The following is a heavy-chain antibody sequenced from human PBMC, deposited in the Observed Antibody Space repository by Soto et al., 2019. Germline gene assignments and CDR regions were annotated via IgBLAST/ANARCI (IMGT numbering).Heavy chain of an antibody. D-gene: IGHD5-18*01. CDR2: INHSGST. Sequence: QVQLQQWGAGLLKPSETLSLTCAVYGGSFSGYYWSWIRQPPGKGLEWIGEINHSGSTNYNPSLKSRVTISVDTSKNQFSLKLSSVTAADTAVYYCARGRSYGLYRPEYFQHWGQGTLVTVSS. CDR1: GGSFSGYY. CDR3: ARGRSYGLYRPEYFQH. J-gene: IGHJ1*01. V-gene: IGHV4-34*01.